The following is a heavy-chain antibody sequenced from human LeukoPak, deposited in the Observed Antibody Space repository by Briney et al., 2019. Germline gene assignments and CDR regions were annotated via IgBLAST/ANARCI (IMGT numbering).Heavy chain of an antibody. CDR1: GYTFTGYY. CDR2: INPNSGGT. Sequence: ASVKVSCKASGYTFTGYYMHWVRQAPGQGLEWMGWINPNSGGTNYAQKFQGRVTMTRDTSISTAYMELSRLRSGDTAVYYCARDNNDFWSGYYMPWGRNYYYYMDVWGKGTTVTVSS. J-gene: IGHJ6*03. D-gene: IGHD3-3*01. V-gene: IGHV1-2*02. CDR3: ARDNNDFWSGYYMPWGRNYYYYMDV.